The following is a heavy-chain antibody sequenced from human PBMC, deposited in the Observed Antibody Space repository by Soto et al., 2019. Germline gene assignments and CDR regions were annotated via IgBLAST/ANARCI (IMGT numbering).Heavy chain of an antibody. CDR1: GFTFSNYA. V-gene: IGHV3-30-3*01. Sequence: PGGSLRLSCAASGFTFSNYAMHWVRQAPGKGLEWVAVILYDGSNKFYADSVKGRFSISRDNSKNTLYLQMNSLRAEDTAVYYCAREDYDFNIWGQGTMVTVSS. CDR3: AREDYDFNI. CDR2: ILYDGSNK. J-gene: IGHJ3*02.